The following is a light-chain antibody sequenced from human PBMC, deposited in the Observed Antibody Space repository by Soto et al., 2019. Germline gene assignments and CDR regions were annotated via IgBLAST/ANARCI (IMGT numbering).Light chain of an antibody. CDR1: QILPSNV. CDR2: DAC. V-gene: IGKV3-20*01. CDR3: QRYNSYSGT. Sequence: VLTQYPRTLSLSAGERATFSCRASQILPSNVFAYYQRKGSQAPMLLYYDACMRAAGLPRLISGSAAGNEFMLTSSMQHEDDFTNYSRQRYNSYSGTFGPGTKVDIK. J-gene: IGKJ1*01.